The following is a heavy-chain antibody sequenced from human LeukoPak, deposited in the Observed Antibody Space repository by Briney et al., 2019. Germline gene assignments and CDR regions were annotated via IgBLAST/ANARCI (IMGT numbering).Heavy chain of an antibody. V-gene: IGHV3-23*01. D-gene: IGHD6-19*01. CDR1: GFTFSSYA. Sequence: GGSLRLSCAASGFTFSSYAMSWVRQAPGKGLEWVSAISGSGGSTYYADSVKGRFTISRDNSKNTLYLQMNSLRAEDTAVYYCARGYSSGWYYVAEGPNHPTSIDYWGQGTLVTVSS. CDR3: ARGYSSGWYYVAEGPNHPTSIDY. CDR2: ISGSGGST. J-gene: IGHJ4*02.